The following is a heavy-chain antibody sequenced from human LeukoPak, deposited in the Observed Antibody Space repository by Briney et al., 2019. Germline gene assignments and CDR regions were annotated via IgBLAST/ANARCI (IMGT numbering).Heavy chain of an antibody. Sequence: GGTLRLSCAASGFTFSSYSMNWVRQAPGKGLEWVSSISSSSGYIYYADSVRGRFTISRDNAKNSLYLQMDSLRAEDTAVYYCARDSYTAMSMGGQGTLVSVSS. CDR3: ARDSYTAMSM. D-gene: IGHD5-18*01. CDR1: GFTFSSYS. J-gene: IGHJ4*02. CDR2: ISSSSGYI. V-gene: IGHV3-21*01.